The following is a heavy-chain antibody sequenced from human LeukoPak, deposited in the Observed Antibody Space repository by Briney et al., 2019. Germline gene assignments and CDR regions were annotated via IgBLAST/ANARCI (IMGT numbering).Heavy chain of an antibody. CDR3: ARSLNGEPDALTI. CDR2: INHSGST. J-gene: IGHJ3*02. V-gene: IGHV4-34*01. Sequence: SSETLSLTCAVYGGSFSGYYWSWIRQPPGKGLEWIGEINHSGSTNYNPSLKSRVTISVDTSKNQFSLKLSSVTAADTAVYYCARSLNGEPDALTIWGQGTMVTVSS. CDR1: GGSFSGYY. D-gene: IGHD2-8*01.